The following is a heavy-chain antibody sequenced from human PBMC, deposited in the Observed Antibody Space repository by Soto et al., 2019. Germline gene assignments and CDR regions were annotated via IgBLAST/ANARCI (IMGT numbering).Heavy chain of an antibody. Sequence: QVQLVQSWAAVKKPGSSVKVSCKASGGTFSSYATSWVRQAPGQGLEWMGGIIPIFGTANYAQKFQGRVTITADESTSTAYMELSSLRSEDKAVYYCARELYSSGWYDLGYYYYYGMDGWGQGTTVTVSS. CDR2: IIPIFGTA. D-gene: IGHD6-19*01. CDR3: ARELYSSGWYDLGYYYYYGMDG. CDR1: GGTFSSYA. V-gene: IGHV1-69*01. J-gene: IGHJ6*02.